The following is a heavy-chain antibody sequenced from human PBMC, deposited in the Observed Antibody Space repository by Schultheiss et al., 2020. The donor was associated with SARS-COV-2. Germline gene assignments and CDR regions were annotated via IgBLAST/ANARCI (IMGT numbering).Heavy chain of an antibody. V-gene: IGHV4-61*08. J-gene: IGHJ4*02. CDR3: ASTGIAAAGTWGTPFNY. Sequence: SETLSLTCAVSGGSISSGGYSWSWIRQPPGKGLEWIVYIYYSGSTNYNPSLKSRVTISVDTSKNQFSLKLSSVTAADTAVYYCASTGIAAAGTWGTPFNYWGQGTLVTVSS. D-gene: IGHD6-13*01. CDR2: IYYSGST. CDR1: GGSISSGGYS.